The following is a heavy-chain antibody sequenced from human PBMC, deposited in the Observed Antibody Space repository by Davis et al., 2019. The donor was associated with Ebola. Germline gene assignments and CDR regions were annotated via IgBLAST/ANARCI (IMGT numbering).Heavy chain of an antibody. D-gene: IGHD2-2*01. V-gene: IGHV1-3*01. CDR1: GYTFTSYA. J-gene: IGHJ6*02. Sequence: ASVKVSCKASGYTFTSYAMHWVRQAPGQRLEWMGWINAGNGNTKYSQKFQGRVTITRDTSASTAYMELSSLRSEDTAVYYCARDDIVVVPAATYYYYYGMDVWGQGTTVTVSS. CDR3: ARDDIVVVPAATYYYYYGMDV. CDR2: INAGNGNT.